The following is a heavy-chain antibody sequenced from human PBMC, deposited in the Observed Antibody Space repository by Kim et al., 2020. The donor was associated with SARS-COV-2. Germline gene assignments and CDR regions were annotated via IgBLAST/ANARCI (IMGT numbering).Heavy chain of an antibody. D-gene: IGHD2-8*02. V-gene: IGHV3-74*01. CDR2: NSDGSST. J-gene: IGHJ4*02. Sequence: NSDGSSTSYADSVKGRFTISRDNAKNTLYLQMNSLRAEDTAVYYCASLVGWGQGTLVTVSS. CDR3: ASLVG.